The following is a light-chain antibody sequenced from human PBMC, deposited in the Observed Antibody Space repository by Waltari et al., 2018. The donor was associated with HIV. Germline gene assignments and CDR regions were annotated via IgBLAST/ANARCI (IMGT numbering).Light chain of an antibody. CDR3: SSYTSSSTL. Sequence: QSALTQPAPLSGSPGQSITISSTGTSSDVGGYNHVSWYQQHPGKAPKLMIYCVSNRPSGVSNRFSGSKSGNTASLTISGLQAEDEADYYCSSYTSSSTLFGGGTKLTVL. CDR2: CVS. CDR1: SSDVGGYNH. J-gene: IGLJ3*02. V-gene: IGLV2-14*01.